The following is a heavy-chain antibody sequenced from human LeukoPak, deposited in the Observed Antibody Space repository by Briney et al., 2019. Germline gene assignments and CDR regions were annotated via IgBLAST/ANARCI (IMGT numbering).Heavy chain of an antibody. D-gene: IGHD3-22*01. CDR1: GFTFSDYY. CDR3: ARDPRGPTTYDHSGRDTLDY. J-gene: IGHJ4*02. CDR2: MLYDGETA. Sequence: PGGSLRLSCAASGFTFSDYYMSWIRQAPGKGLEWVAVMLYDGETAYYADSVKGRFTVSRDNSKNTLYLQMNSLRHEDTAVYYCARDPRGPTTYDHSGRDTLDYWGQGTLVTVSS. V-gene: IGHV3-30*03.